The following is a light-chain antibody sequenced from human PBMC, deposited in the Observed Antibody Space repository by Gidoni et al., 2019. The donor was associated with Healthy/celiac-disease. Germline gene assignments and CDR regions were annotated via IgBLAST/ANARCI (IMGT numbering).Light chain of an antibody. V-gene: IGKV1-39*01. Sequence: DIQMTQSPSSLSASVGDRVTITCRVSQSISSYLNWYQQKPGKAPKLLIYAASSLQSGVPSRFSGSGSGTDFTLTISSLQPEDFATYYCQQSYSTPYTFGQETKLEIK. CDR2: AAS. CDR3: QQSYSTPYT. J-gene: IGKJ2*01. CDR1: QSISSY.